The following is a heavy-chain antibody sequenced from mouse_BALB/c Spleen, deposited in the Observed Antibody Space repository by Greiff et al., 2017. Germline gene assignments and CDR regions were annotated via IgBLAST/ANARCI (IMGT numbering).Heavy chain of an antibody. CDR3: ARCGYYRYFDV. V-gene: IGHV14-3*02. D-gene: IGHD2-2*01. J-gene: IGHJ1*01. Sequence: VQLQQSGAELVKPGASVKLSCTASGFNIKDNYMHWVKQRPEQGLEWIGRIDPANGNTKYDPKFQGKATITADTSSNTAYLQLSSLTSEDTAVYYCARCGYYRYFDVWGAGTTVTVSA. CDR2: IDPANGNT. CDR1: GFNIKDNY.